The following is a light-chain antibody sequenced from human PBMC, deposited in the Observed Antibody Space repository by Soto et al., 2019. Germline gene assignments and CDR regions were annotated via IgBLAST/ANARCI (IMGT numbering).Light chain of an antibody. CDR3: GQFVSSPPRT. CDR2: GVS. Sequence: EVVFNLSAGAVSVYTGEKATLSCRASQSVGDTFLSWYQQKPGLAPRLLIYGVSNRATSIPDRFSGSGSGTDFILTISRLEPEDFALYYCGQFVSSPPRTFG. V-gene: IGKV3-20*01. CDR1: QSVGDTF. J-gene: IGKJ1*01.